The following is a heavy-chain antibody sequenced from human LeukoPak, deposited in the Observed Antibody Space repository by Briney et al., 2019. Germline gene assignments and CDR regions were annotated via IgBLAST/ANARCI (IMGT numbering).Heavy chain of an antibody. CDR3: AADNPLSVLRSYH. D-gene: IGHD3-3*01. J-gene: IGHJ4*02. V-gene: IGHV1-58*02. Sequence: GTSVKVSCKASGFTFTSSAMQWVRQARGQRLEWIGWIVVGSGNTNYAQEFQERVTITRDMSTSTAYMELSSLRSEDTAVYYCAADNPLSVLRSYHWGQGTLVTVSS. CDR2: IVVGSGNT. CDR1: GFTFTSSA.